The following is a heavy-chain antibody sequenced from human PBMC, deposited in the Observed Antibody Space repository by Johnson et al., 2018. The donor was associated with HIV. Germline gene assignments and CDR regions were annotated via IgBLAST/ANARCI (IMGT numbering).Heavy chain of an antibody. CDR2: ISFDGSNK. D-gene: IGHD1-20*01. Sequence: QVQLVESGGGVVQPGRSLRVSCAASGFTFSSYGMHWVRQAPGQGLEWVALISFDGSNKYYADSVRGRFAISRDNSKNTLYLQMNSLRAEETAVYHCARDLTGSSDDYAFDIWGQGTMVTVSS. CDR3: ARDLTGSSDDYAFDI. V-gene: IGHV3-30*03. CDR1: GFTFSSYG. J-gene: IGHJ3*02.